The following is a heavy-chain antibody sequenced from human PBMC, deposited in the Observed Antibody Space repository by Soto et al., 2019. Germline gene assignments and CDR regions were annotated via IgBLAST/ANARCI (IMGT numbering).Heavy chain of an antibody. V-gene: IGHV1-8*01. J-gene: IGHJ4*02. CDR2: MNPNSGNT. D-gene: IGHD2-15*01. Sequence: ASVKVSCKASGYTFTSYDINWVRQATGQGLEWMGWMNPNSGNTGYAQKFQGRVTMTRNTSISTAYMELSSLRSEDTAVYYCARGKGYCSGGSCYYNDYWGQGTLVPVSS. CDR1: GYTFTSYD. CDR3: ARGKGYCSGGSCYYNDY.